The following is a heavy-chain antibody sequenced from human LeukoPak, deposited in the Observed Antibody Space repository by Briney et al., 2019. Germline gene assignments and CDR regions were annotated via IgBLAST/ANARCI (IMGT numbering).Heavy chain of an antibody. D-gene: IGHD2-15*01. CDR2: ISSSSSTI. Sequence: PGGSLRLSCAASGFTFSSYSMNWVRQAPGKGLEWVSYISSSSSTIYYADSEKGRFTISRDNAKNSLYLQMNSLRAEDTAVYYCARGDCSGGSCYLSLTTIDYWGQGTLVTVSS. J-gene: IGHJ4*02. V-gene: IGHV3-48*01. CDR1: GFTFSSYS. CDR3: ARGDCSGGSCYLSLTTIDY.